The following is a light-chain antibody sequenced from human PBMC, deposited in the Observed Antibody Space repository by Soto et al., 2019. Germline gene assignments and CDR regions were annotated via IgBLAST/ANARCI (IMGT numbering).Light chain of an antibody. CDR2: DAS. CDR1: ESVSRN. J-gene: IGKJ4*01. Sequence: EVVMTQSPATLSVSPGERATLSCRASESVSRNLAWYQQKPGQAPRLLIYDASTRATGIPDRFSGGGSGTEFTLTISSLQSEDFVVYYCQQYNIWPPITFGGGTKV. CDR3: QQYNIWPPIT. V-gene: IGKV3-15*01.